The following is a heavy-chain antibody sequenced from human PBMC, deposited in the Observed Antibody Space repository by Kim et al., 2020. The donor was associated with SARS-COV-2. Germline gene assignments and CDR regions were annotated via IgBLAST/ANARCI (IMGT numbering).Heavy chain of an antibody. CDR2: ISSSSSTI. V-gene: IGHV3-48*04. J-gene: IGHJ6*02. CDR3: ARGGVGATYAYYGMDV. CDR1: GFTFSSYS. Sequence: GGSLRLSCAASGFTFSSYSMNWVRQAPGKGLEWVSYISSSSSTIYYADSVKGRFTISRDNAKNSLYLQMNSLRAEDTAVYYCARGGVGATYAYYGMDVWGQGTTVTISS. D-gene: IGHD1-26*01.